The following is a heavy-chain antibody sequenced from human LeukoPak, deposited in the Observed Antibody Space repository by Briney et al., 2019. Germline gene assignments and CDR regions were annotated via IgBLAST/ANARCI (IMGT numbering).Heavy chain of an antibody. V-gene: IGHV3-23*01. CDR3: AKPLYAVRGKNFFDY. J-gene: IGHJ4*02. CDR1: GFTFSTYS. D-gene: IGHD3-16*01. CDR2: ISSSGDET. Sequence: PGGSLRLSCAASGFTFSTYSMSWVRQAPGKGLEWVSSISSSGDETHYADSVRGRFTISRDNSQDTLYLEVKSLRVEDTAVYFCAKPLYAVRGKNFFDYWGQGTLVIVSS.